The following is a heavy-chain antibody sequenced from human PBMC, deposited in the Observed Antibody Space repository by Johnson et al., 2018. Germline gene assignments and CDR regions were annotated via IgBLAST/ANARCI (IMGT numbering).Heavy chain of an antibody. J-gene: IGHJ4*02. D-gene: IGHD6-19*01. V-gene: IGHV3-48*01. CDR2: IDGSSTTI. Sequence: EVQLVESGGGLVQPGGSLRLSCEASGFTFSPYTMNWVRQAPGKGLEGVSYIDGSSTTIYSADSVKGRFTISRDNAKNSLYLQMSSLRAEDTAVYYCARHTSGLDYWGQGTLVTVSS. CDR1: GFTFSPYT. CDR3: ARHTSGLDY.